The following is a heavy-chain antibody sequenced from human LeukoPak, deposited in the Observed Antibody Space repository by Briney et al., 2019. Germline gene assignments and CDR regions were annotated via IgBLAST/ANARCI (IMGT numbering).Heavy chain of an antibody. CDR3: AQGAYGFGKKHTYYYIEV. CDR1: GGSVSDSS. J-gene: IGHJ6*03. Sequence: SETLSVTCSVSGGSVSDSSWSWIRQPAGKGLEWIGRIFGSGGSNYNPSLKSRVTMSVDTSKNQFSLKLTSLTAADTALYFCAQGAYGFGKKHTYYYIEVWGKGTTVTVSS. V-gene: IGHV4-4*07. D-gene: IGHD3-10*01. CDR2: IFGSGGS.